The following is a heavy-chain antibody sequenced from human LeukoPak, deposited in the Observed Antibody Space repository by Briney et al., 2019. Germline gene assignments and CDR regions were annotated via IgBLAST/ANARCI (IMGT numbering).Heavy chain of an antibody. CDR3: ARGGREYSSSYDL. CDR2: ISSSGSSI. V-gene: IGHV3-11*01. J-gene: IGHJ5*02. CDR1: GFTFSDYY. Sequence: GGSLRLSCAASGFTFSDYYMSWIRQAPGKGLEWVSYISSSGSSIYYADSVKGRFTISRDNAKNSLYLQMNSLRVEDTAVYYCARGGREYSSSYDLWGQGTLLTVSS. D-gene: IGHD6-6*01.